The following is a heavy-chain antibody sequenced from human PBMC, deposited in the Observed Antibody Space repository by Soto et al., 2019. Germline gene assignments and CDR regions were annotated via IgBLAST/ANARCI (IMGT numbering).Heavy chain of an antibody. CDR2: IYHGGTT. V-gene: IGHV4-38-2*02. Sequence: SETLSLTCSVSGYSIRSGSYWGWIRQPPGKGPEWIASIYHGGTTFYNPSLKSRVTLSVDTSNNQFSLKLTSVTAADTAVYYCARVNVMVVAGSTFHYWGHGTMVTV. CDR1: GYSIRSGSY. CDR3: ARVNVMVVAGSTFHY. D-gene: IGHD6-19*01. J-gene: IGHJ4*01.